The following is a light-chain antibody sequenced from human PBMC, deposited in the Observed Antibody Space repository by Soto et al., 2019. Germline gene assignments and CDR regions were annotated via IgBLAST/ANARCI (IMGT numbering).Light chain of an antibody. CDR2: DTS. Sequence: EIVLTQSPGTLSLSPGERATLSCRASQSVSNNYLAWFQQTPGQAPRLLIYDTSRRATGIPDRFSGSGSGTDFTLTISSLEPEDSAMYYCQQYGNSPRTFGQGTKVEIK. V-gene: IGKV3-20*01. CDR1: QSVSNNY. J-gene: IGKJ1*01. CDR3: QQYGNSPRT.